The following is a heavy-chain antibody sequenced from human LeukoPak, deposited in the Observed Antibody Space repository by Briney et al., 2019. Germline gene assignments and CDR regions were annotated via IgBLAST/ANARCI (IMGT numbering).Heavy chain of an antibody. V-gene: IGHV3-23*01. J-gene: IGHJ4*02. CDR1: GFAFSRYG. Sequence: GGSLRLSCAASGFAFSRYGMSWVRQAPGKGLEWVSAISTSGDSTYYADSVKGRFTISRDNAMSTLFLQMNSLRAEDTAVYYCYASGSFWDYDYWGQGAQVTVSS. CDR2: ISTSGDST. CDR3: YASGSFWDYDY. D-gene: IGHD3-10*01.